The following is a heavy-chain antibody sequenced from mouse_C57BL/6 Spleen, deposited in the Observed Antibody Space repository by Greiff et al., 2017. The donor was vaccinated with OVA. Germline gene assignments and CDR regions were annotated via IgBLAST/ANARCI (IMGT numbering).Heavy chain of an antibody. CDR2: ISSGGSYT. Sequence: EVQLVESGGDLVKPGGSLKLSCAASGFTFSSYGMSWVRQTPDKRLEWVATISSGGSYTYYPDSVKGRFTISRDNAKNTLYLQMSSLKAEDTAMYYCARHSNPEGWFAYWGQGTLVTVSA. J-gene: IGHJ3*01. V-gene: IGHV5-6*01. CDR3: ARHSNPEGWFAY. D-gene: IGHD2-5*01. CDR1: GFTFSSYG.